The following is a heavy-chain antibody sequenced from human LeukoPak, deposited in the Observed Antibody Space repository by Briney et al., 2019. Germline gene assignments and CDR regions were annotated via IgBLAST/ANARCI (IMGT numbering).Heavy chain of an antibody. V-gene: IGHV3-23*01. Sequence: GGSLRLSCAASGFTFSSYAMSWVRQAPGKGLEWASAISGSGGSTYYADSVKGRFTISRDNSKNTLYLQMNSLRAEDTAVYYCAKDPSSVDTAMADPDAFDIWGQGTMVTVSS. D-gene: IGHD5-18*01. CDR1: GFTFSSYA. CDR2: ISGSGGST. CDR3: AKDPSSVDTAMADPDAFDI. J-gene: IGHJ3*02.